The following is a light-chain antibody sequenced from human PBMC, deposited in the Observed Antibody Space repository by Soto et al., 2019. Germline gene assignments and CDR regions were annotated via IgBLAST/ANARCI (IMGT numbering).Light chain of an antibody. J-gene: IGKJ1*01. V-gene: IGKV3-20*01. CDR3: QQYGTSPWP. CDR1: QNVANNY. Sequence: EIVLTQSPGTLSLSPGERATLSCRASQNVANNYLAWFRQKPGQTPRLLIYGASSRAAGIPDRFSGSGSGTDFTLTISRLEPEDFAVFYCQQYGTSPWPFGKGTK. CDR2: GAS.